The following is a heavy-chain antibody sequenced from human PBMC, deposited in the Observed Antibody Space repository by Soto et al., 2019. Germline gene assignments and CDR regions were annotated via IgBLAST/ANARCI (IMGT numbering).Heavy chain of an antibody. CDR3: ARRERAAGTDWWFDP. Sequence: PSETLSLTCSVSGGSISSSSFHWGWLRQPPGKGLEWIGSIYYSGSTYYSPSLKSRVTISVDTSKNQFSLKLSSVTAADTAVYYCARRERAAGTDWWFDPWGQGTLVTVSS. CDR2: IYYSGST. CDR1: GGSISSSSFH. V-gene: IGHV4-39*01. J-gene: IGHJ5*02. D-gene: IGHD6-13*01.